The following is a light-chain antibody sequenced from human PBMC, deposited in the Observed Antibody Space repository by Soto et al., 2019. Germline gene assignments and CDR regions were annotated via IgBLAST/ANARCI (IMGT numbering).Light chain of an antibody. V-gene: IGKV3-15*01. CDR2: GAS. Sequence: EIVLTQSPGTLSLSPGKRATLSCRASQSISSSYLAWYQQRPGQAPRLLMYGASTRATGIPARFSGSGSGTEFTLTISSLQPEDFAVYYCQQYHKWPPFTFGGGTKVDIK. CDR3: QQYHKWPPFT. CDR1: QSISSSY. J-gene: IGKJ4*01.